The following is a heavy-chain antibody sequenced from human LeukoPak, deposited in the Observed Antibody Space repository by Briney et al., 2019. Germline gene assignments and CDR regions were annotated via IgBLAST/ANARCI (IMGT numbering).Heavy chain of an antibody. V-gene: IGHV1-18*01. Sequence: ASVNVSFKASGYTFTSFGISWVRQAPGQGLQWMGWISAYNGNTNYAQKFQGRVTMTTDTSTSTAYMELRSLRSDDTAMYYCARGETYFDYWGQGILVTVSS. CDR1: GYTFTSFG. CDR2: ISAYNGNT. J-gene: IGHJ4*02. CDR3: ARGETYFDY.